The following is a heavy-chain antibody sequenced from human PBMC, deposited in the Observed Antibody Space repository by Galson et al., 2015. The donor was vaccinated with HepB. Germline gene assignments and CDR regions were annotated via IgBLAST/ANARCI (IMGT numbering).Heavy chain of an antibody. J-gene: IGHJ2*01. CDR2: IYYSGST. CDR3: ARSAFWSSYYLDWYFDL. D-gene: IGHD3-3*01. CDR1: GDSISSSSYY. V-gene: IGHV4-31*03. Sequence: LSLTCTVSGDSISSSSYYWGWIRQHPGKGLEWIGYIYYSGSTYYNPSLKSRVTISVDTSKNQFSLKLSSVTAADTAVYYCARSAFWSSYYLDWYFDLWGRGTLVTVSS.